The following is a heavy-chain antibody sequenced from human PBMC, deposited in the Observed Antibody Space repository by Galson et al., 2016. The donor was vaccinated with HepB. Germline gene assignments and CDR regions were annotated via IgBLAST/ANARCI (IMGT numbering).Heavy chain of an antibody. D-gene: IGHD2-8*02. Sequence: PALVKPTQTLTLTCTLSGFSLSTSGMSVSWIRQPPGKALEWVARIDWDDDKYYSTSLRSRLTISEDTSKNQVVLTMTNMDPVDTATYYCARPYCTGAGCYYDAFDIWGQGTMVTVSS. CDR3: ARPYCTGAGCYYDAFDI. V-gene: IGHV2-70*10. CDR2: IDWDDDK. J-gene: IGHJ3*02. CDR1: GFSLSTSGMS.